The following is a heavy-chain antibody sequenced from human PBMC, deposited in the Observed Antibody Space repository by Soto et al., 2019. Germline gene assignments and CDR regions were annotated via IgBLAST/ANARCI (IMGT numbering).Heavy chain of an antibody. Sequence: EVPLVESGGGLVQPGGSLRLSCAASGFTFSDHYMDWVRQAPGKGLEWVGRIRNKANSYTTEYAASVKGRFTISRDDSKNSLYLEMNSLKVEDTAVSYCVRVLGDLYYFDSWGQGTLVTVSS. V-gene: IGHV3-72*01. CDR1: GFTFSDHY. D-gene: IGHD3-16*01. CDR2: IRNKANSYTT. CDR3: VRVLGDLYYFDS. J-gene: IGHJ4*02.